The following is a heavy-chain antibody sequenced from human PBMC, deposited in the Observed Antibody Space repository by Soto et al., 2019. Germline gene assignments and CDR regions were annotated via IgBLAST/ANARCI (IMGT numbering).Heavy chain of an antibody. J-gene: IGHJ6*02. V-gene: IGHV1-18*01. Sequence: QVQLVQSGAEVKKPGASVKVSCKASGYTITSYGISWVRQAPGQGLEWMGWISAYNGNTNYAQKLQGRVTMTTDTXTXTXSMELRSLRSDDTAVYYCARELVGSSWPYYYYGMDVWGQGTTVTVSS. CDR2: ISAYNGNT. CDR1: GYTITSYG. CDR3: ARELVGSSWPYYYYGMDV. D-gene: IGHD6-13*01.